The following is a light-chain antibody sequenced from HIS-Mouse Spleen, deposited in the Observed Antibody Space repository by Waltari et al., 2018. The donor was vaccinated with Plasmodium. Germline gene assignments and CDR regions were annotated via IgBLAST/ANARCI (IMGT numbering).Light chain of an antibody. CDR3: QQYNNWPLT. Sequence: EMVMTQSPVTLSVSPGERATLSCRASQSVSSNLAWYQQKPGQAPRLLIYGASARAIGMPARFSGSGSGTEFTLTISSMQSEDFAVYYCQQYNNWPLTFGGGTKVEIK. CDR1: QSVSSN. V-gene: IGKV3-15*01. CDR2: GAS. J-gene: IGKJ4*01.